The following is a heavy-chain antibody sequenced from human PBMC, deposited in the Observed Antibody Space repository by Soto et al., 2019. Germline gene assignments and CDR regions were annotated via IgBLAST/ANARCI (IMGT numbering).Heavy chain of an antibody. V-gene: IGHV3-30*18. Sequence: QVQLVESGGGVVQPGRSLRLSCAASGFTFSSYGMHWVRQAPGKGLEWVAVISYDGSNKYYADSVKGRFTISRDNSKNTLYLQMNSLRAEDTAMYYCAKDGTNDYYFDYWGQGTLVTVSS. CDR3: AKDGTNDYYFDY. CDR2: ISYDGSNK. J-gene: IGHJ4*02. CDR1: GFTFSSYG. D-gene: IGHD1-1*01.